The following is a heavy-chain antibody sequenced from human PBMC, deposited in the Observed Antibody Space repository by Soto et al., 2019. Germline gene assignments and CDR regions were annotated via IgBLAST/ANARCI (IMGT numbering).Heavy chain of an antibody. V-gene: IGHV1-18*01. CDR1: GYTFTSYG. D-gene: IGHD2-2*01. CDR2: ISAYNGNT. J-gene: IGHJ5*02. Sequence: ASVKVSCKASGYTFTSYGISWVRQAPGQGLEWMGWISAYNGNTNYAQKLQGRVTMTTDTSTSTAYMELRSLRSEDTAVYYCARVLVPAVMYNWFDPWGQGTLVTVAS. CDR3: ARVLVPAVMYNWFDP.